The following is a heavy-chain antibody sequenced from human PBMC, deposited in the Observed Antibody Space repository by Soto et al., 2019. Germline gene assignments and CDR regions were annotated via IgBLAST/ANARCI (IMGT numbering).Heavy chain of an antibody. J-gene: IGHJ4*02. Sequence: EASVKVSWKAAGGAFSSYTISWVRQAPGQGLEWMGGIIPILGTANYAQKFQGRVTITADKSTSTAYMELSSLRSEDTAVYYCARGHYYDFWSGPTYYFDYWGQGTLVTVSS. CDR3: ARGHYYDFWSGPTYYFDY. CDR2: IIPILGTA. V-gene: IGHV1-69*08. CDR1: GGAFSSYT. D-gene: IGHD3-3*01.